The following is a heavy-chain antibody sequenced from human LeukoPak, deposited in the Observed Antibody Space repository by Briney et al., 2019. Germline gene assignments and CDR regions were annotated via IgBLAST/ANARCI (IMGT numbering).Heavy chain of an antibody. CDR1: GFTFSSYS. V-gene: IGHV3-21*01. Sequence: GGSLRLSCAASGFTFSSYSMNWVRQAPGKGLEWVSSISSSSSYIYYADSVKGRFTISRDNAKNSLYLQMNSLRAEDTAVYYCARGECQLLSLYYYYGMDVWGQGTTVTVSS. CDR2: ISSSSSYI. J-gene: IGHJ6*02. CDR3: ARGECQLLSLYYYYGMDV. D-gene: IGHD2-2*01.